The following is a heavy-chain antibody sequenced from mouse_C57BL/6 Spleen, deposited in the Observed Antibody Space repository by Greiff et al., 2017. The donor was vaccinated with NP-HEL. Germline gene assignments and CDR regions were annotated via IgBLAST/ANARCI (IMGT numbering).Heavy chain of an antibody. J-gene: IGHJ3*01. Sequence: VQLQQSGAELVRPGASVKVSCKASGYAFTNYLIEWVKQRPGQGLEWIGVIKPGSGGTNYNEKFKGKATLTADTSSSTAYMQRSSLTSEDSAVYFCARGDYYDYDGFAYWGQGTLVTVSA. D-gene: IGHD2-4*01. CDR2: IKPGSGGT. CDR3: ARGDYYDYDGFAY. V-gene: IGHV1-54*01. CDR1: GYAFTNYL.